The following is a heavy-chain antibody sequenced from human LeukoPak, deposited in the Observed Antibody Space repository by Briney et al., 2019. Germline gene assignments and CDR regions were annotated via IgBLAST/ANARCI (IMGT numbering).Heavy chain of an antibody. Sequence: PSETLSLTCTVSGGSISSGYYWGWIRQPPGKGLEWIGSIYHSGSTYYNPSLKSRVTISVDTSKNQFSLKLSSVTAADTAVYYCARDLDRITMIVVVSDAFDIWGQGTMVTVSS. CDR3: ARDLDRITMIVVVSDAFDI. CDR2: IYHSGST. CDR1: GGSISSGYY. J-gene: IGHJ3*02. V-gene: IGHV4-38-2*02. D-gene: IGHD3-22*01.